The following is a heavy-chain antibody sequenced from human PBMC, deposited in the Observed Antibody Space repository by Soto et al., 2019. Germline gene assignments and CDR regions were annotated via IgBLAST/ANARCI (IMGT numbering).Heavy chain of an antibody. CDR3: AKEVHCGGGSCSWSEGFDY. D-gene: IGHD2-15*01. CDR2: ISYEGSHT. CDR1: GFIFSSYG. J-gene: IGHJ4*02. Sequence: QVQLVESGGGVVQPGRSLRLSCAASGFIFSSYGMHWVRQAPGKGLEWVAVISYEGSHTYYADSVKGRFTITRDNSKNTLYLHMNSLRPEYTAVYYCAKEVHCGGGSCSWSEGFDYWGQGTLLTVSS. V-gene: IGHV3-30*18.